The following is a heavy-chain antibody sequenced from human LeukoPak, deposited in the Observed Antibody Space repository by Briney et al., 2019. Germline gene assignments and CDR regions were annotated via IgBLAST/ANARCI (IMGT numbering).Heavy chain of an antibody. D-gene: IGHD3-10*01. CDR2: IYYSGSP. CDR3: ARVLKFYYSSGSYSYYFDY. Sequence: KTSETLSLTCTVSGGSIRSYYWSWIRQPPGKGLEWVGYIYYSGSPNYNPSLKSRVTTSIDTSRNQFSLKLSSVTAADTAVYYCARVLKFYYSSGSYSYYFDYWGRGTLVTVSS. V-gene: IGHV4-59*01. J-gene: IGHJ4*02. CDR1: GGSIRSYY.